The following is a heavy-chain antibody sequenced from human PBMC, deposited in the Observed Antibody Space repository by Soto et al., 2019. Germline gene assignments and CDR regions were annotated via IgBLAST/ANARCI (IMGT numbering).Heavy chain of an antibody. Sequence: PGESLKISCKGSGYSFTSYCISWVRQLPGKGLEWMGRINPSDSYTNYSPSFQGHVTISADKSISTADLQWSSLKASDTAMYYCARQNLYNWNDIGMDVWGQGTTVTVS. D-gene: IGHD1-20*01. CDR3: ARQNLYNWNDIGMDV. CDR1: GYSFTSYC. V-gene: IGHV5-10-1*01. J-gene: IGHJ6*02. CDR2: INPSDSYT.